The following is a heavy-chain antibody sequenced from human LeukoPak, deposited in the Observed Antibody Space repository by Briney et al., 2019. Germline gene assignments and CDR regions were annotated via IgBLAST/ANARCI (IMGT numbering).Heavy chain of an antibody. J-gene: IGHJ5*02. CDR2: IYYSGST. CDR3: ARHDSSRDWFDP. V-gene: IGHV4-59*08. Sequence: ASETLSLTCTVSGGSISNYYWSWIRQAPGKGLEWMGNIYYSGSTNYNPSLKSRVTISVDTSKNQFSLKLSSVTAADTAVYYCARHDSSRDWFDPWGQGALVTVSS. CDR1: GGSISNYY. D-gene: IGHD3-22*01.